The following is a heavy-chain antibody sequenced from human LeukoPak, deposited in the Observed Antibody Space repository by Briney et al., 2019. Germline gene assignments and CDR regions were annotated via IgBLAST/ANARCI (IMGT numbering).Heavy chain of an antibody. J-gene: IGHJ4*02. V-gene: IGHV3-43*02. CDR2: ISGDGGST. CDR1: GFIFDNYA. D-gene: IGHD6-19*01. Sequence: PGGSLRLSCAAPGFIFDNYAIHWVRQAPGKGLEWVSLISGDGGSTFYADSVRGRFTISRDNTRKSLSLQMSSLRSEDTALYYCARGSETSGWYDYWGQGTLVTVSS. CDR3: ARGSETSGWYDY.